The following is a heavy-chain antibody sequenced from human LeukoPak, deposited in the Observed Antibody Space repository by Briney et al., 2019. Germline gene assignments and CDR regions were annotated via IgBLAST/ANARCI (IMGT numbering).Heavy chain of an antibody. D-gene: IGHD5-18*01. CDR3: ARTPGRGYSYGYGVNYYYGMDV. CDR1: GFTFSSYA. V-gene: IGHV3-23*01. CDR2: ISGSGGST. J-gene: IGHJ6*02. Sequence: KPRGSLRPSCAASGFTFSSYAMSWVRQAPGKGLEWVSAISGSGGSTYYADSVKGRFTISRDNSKNTLYLQMNSLRAEDTAVYYCARTPGRGYSYGYGVNYYYGMDVWGQGTTVTVSS.